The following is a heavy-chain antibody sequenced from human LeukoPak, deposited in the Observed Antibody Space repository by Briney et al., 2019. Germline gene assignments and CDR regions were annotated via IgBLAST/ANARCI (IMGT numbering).Heavy chain of an antibody. J-gene: IGHJ4*02. D-gene: IGHD3-16*01. CDR1: GYSISTGYF. CDR3: ASPRGTYIDY. CDR2: IFHTGST. V-gene: IGHV4-38-2*01. Sequence: PSETLSLTCAVSGYSISTGYFWGWIRQSPGQGLEWIGSIFHTGSTSYNPSFMRRATLSVDTSKKEFSLKLTSVNATDTAIYYCASPRGTYIDYWGQGILVTVSS.